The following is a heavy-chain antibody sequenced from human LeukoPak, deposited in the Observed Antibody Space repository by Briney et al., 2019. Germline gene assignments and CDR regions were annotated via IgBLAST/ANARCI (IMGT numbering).Heavy chain of an antibody. CDR2: IKTKTDGGTS. D-gene: IGHD6-6*01. CDR1: GFTFNNAW. Sequence: ESGGSLRLSCAASGFTFNNAWMSWVRQAPGKGLEWVGRIKTKTDGGTSAYAAPVKGRFTISRDDSKNTLYLQMDSLKTEDTAVYYCATDGPYSTSSVDYWGQGTLVTVSS. CDR3: ATDGPYSTSSVDY. J-gene: IGHJ4*02. V-gene: IGHV3-15*01.